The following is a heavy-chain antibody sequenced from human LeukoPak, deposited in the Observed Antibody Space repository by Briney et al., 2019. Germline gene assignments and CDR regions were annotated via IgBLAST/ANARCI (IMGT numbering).Heavy chain of an antibody. D-gene: IGHD2-15*01. V-gene: IGHV1-18*01. CDR3: ARARPWIYCSGGSCYGMDV. CDR2: ISAYNGNT. J-gene: IGHJ6*02. Sequence: ASVKVSFKASGYTFTSYGISWVRQAPGQGLEWMGWISAYNGNTNYAQKLQGRVTMTTDTSTSTAYMELRSLRSDDTAVYYCARARPWIYCSGGSCYGMDVWGQGTTVTVSS. CDR1: GYTFTSYG.